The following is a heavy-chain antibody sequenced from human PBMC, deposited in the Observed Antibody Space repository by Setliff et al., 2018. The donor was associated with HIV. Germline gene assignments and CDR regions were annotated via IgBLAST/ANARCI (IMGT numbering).Heavy chain of an antibody. CDR2: INTNTGNP. D-gene: IGHD3-22*01. CDR3: ARDPILYYYDSSGSAWFDP. Sequence: ASVKVSCKASGYTFTSYAMNWVRQALGQGLEWMGWINTNTGNPTYAQGFTGRFVFSLDTSVSTAYLQISSLKAEDTAVYYCARDPILYYYDSSGSAWFDPWGQGTLVTVSS. CDR1: GYTFTSYA. V-gene: IGHV7-4-1*02. J-gene: IGHJ5*02.